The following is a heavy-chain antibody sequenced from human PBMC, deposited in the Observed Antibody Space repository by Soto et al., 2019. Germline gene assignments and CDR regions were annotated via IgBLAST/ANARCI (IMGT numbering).Heavy chain of an antibody. V-gene: IGHV1-18*01. CDR3: ARDRHPSSEYWFDP. J-gene: IGHJ5*02. Sequence: ASVKVSCKASGYTFTSYGISWVRQAPGQGLEWMGWISAYNGNTNYAQKLQGRVTMTTDTSTSTAYMELSSVTAADTAVYYCARDRHPSSEYWFDPWGQGTLVTVSS. CDR2: ISAYNGNT. CDR1: GYTFTSYG.